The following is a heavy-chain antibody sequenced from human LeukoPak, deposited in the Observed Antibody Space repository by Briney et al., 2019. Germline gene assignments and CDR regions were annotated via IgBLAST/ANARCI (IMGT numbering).Heavy chain of an antibody. V-gene: IGHV3-74*01. CDR1: GFTFSSHW. J-gene: IGHJ6*02. Sequence: GGSLRLSCAVSGFTFSSHWMHWIRQAPGKGLGWVSRINRDGSIRSYAHCVKGRFTIHRDKDKHTLYQQKNSLRAEDTTVYYYSRTNYLRNGMDVWGQGTMVTVSS. CDR2: INRDGSIR. D-gene: IGHD4/OR15-4a*01. CDR3: SRTNYLRNGMDV.